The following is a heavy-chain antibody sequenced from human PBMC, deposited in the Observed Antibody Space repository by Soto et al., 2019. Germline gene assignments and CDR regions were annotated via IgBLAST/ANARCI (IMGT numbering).Heavy chain of an antibody. CDR2: ISWNNRDI. V-gene: IGHV3-9*01. Sequence: EVQLVESGGGFVQPGWSLRLSCAASGLTFDDYAMHWVRQAPGKGLEWVAGISWNNRDIDYAESVKGRFTLSRDNANNSLYLQMNSLRPEDTALYYCAQATYFSDSAGYYLTFFDYWGQGTLVTVSS. CDR3: AQATYFSDSAGYYLTFFDY. D-gene: IGHD3-22*01. CDR1: GLTFDDYA. J-gene: IGHJ4*02.